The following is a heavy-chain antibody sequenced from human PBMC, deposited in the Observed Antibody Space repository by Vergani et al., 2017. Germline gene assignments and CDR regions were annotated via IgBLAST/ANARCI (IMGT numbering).Heavy chain of an antibody. V-gene: IGHV4-4*03. D-gene: IGHD1-1*01. J-gene: IGHJ4*02. Sequence: QVQLQESGPGLVKPPGTLSLTCAVSGDSISSNNCWTWVRQPPGKGLEWIGEICHTEDTKYSPSLKSRVTVSVDESRNLFSLRLNSVTAADTAVYYCARGNWGVNWPKYNWLAPGGRGILVTVSS. CDR3: ARGNWGVNWPKYNWLAP. CDR1: GDSISSNNC. CDR2: ICHTEDT.